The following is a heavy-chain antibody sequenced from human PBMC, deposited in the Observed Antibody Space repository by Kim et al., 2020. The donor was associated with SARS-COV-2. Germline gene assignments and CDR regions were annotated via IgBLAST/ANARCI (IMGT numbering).Heavy chain of an antibody. CDR1: GDSVSSNSAA. J-gene: IGHJ6*02. D-gene: IGHD3-3*01. Sequence: SQTLSLTCAISGDSVSSNSAAWNWIRQSPSRGLEWLGRTYYRSKWYNDYAVSVKSRITINPDTSKNQFSLQLNSVTPEDTAVYYCAGELRFLEWLLYGAYYYYGMDVWGQGTTVTVSS. CDR3: AGELRFLEWLLYGAYYYYGMDV. V-gene: IGHV6-1*01. CDR2: TYYRSKWYN.